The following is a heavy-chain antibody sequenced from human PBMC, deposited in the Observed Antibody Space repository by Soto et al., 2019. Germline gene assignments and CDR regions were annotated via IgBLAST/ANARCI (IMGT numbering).Heavy chain of an antibody. CDR1: GGTCSGHC. CDR2: INWSSGNT. CDR3: TKGTSRWYTGMDV. J-gene: IGHJ6*02. D-gene: IGHD6-13*01. V-gene: IGHV3-20*04. Sequence: TGGSLRLCCAASGGTCSGHCMNWVRQVPGKGLEWVSSINWSSGNTAYADSVKGRFTISRDNAKNSLYLQMNSLRADDTALYYCTKGTSRWYTGMDVWGQGAAVTVSS.